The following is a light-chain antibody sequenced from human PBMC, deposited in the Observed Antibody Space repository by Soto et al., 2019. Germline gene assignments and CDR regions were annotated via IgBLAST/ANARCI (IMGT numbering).Light chain of an antibody. CDR1: SSDVGGYNY. CDR3: SSYTSSSTYV. CDR2: DVS. V-gene: IGLV2-14*01. J-gene: IGLJ1*01. Sequence: QSVLTQPASVSGSPVQSITISCTGTSSDVGGYNYVSWYQQHPGKAPKLMIYDVSNRPSGVSNRFSGSKSGNTASLTISGFQAEDEADYYCSSYTSSSTYVFGTGTKVT.